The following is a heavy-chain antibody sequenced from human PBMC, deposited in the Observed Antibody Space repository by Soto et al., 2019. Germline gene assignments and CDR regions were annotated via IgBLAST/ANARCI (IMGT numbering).Heavy chain of an antibody. J-gene: IGHJ6*02. Sequence: QVQLVQSGAEVKKPGASVKVSCKASGYTFTSYYMHWVRQAPGQGLEWMGIINPSGGSTSYAQKFQGRVTMTRDTSTSTVYMELSSLRSEDTAVYYCARDRDIVATGGMGYYYYGMDVWGQGTTVTVSS. D-gene: IGHD5-12*01. CDR3: ARDRDIVATGGMGYYYYGMDV. CDR2: INPSGGST. V-gene: IGHV1-46*01. CDR1: GYTFTSYY.